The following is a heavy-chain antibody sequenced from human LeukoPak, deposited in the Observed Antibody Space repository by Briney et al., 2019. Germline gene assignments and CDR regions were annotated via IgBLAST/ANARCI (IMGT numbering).Heavy chain of an antibody. J-gene: IGHJ5*02. Sequence: SGTLSLTCAVSGGSISSSNWWSWVRQPPGKGLEWIGEIYHSGSTNYNPSLKSRVTISVDKSKNQFSLKLSSVTAADTAVYYCAREGSGYCSGGSCYNWFDPWGQGTLVTVSS. CDR3: AREGSGYCSGGSCYNWFDP. CDR1: GGSISSSNW. D-gene: IGHD2-15*01. V-gene: IGHV4-4*02. CDR2: IYHSGST.